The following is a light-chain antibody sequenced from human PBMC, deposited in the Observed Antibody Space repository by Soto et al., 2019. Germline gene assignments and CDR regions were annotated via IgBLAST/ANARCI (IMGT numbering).Light chain of an antibody. CDR3: AAWDDSLNGLV. V-gene: IGLV1-44*01. CDR2: SHN. Sequence: QSVLTQPPSASGTPGQRVTISCSGSSSNIGSNTVNWYQQLPGTAPKLLIYSHNQRPSGVPDRFSGSKSGTSASLAISGLQSEGEEEYYCAAWDDSLNGLVFGTGTKLTVL. J-gene: IGLJ1*01. CDR1: SSNIGSNT.